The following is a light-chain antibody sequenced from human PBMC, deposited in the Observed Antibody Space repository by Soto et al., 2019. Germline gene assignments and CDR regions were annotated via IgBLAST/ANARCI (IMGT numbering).Light chain of an antibody. CDR3: QQRSSWPPRVT. CDR1: QSVGTY. V-gene: IGKV3-11*01. J-gene: IGKJ3*01. Sequence: EIVLTQSPATLSLSPGERATLSCRASQSVGTYLAWYQQKPGQAPRLLIFGASNRATGIPARFSGSGSGTDFTLTISSLEPEDFAVYYCQQRSSWPPRVTFGPGTKVDIK. CDR2: GAS.